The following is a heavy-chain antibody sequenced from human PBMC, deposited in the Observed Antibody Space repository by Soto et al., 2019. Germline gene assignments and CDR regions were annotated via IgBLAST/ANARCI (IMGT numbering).Heavy chain of an antibody. CDR3: ARGFPYYDIFTGYYSIAHSSQYNWFDP. J-gene: IGHJ5*02. Sequence: SETLSLTCAVYGGSFSGYYWSWIRQPPGKGLEWIGEINHSGSTNYNPSLKSQVTKSVETTKNQFTLKQSSVTAADKAVNYCARGFPYYDIFTGYYSIAHSSQYNWFDPWGQGTLVTVSS. CDR1: GGSFSGYY. V-gene: IGHV4-34*01. D-gene: IGHD3-9*01. CDR2: INHSGST.